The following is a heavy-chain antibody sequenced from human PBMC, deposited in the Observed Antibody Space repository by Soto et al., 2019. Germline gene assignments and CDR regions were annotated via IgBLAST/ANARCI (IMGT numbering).Heavy chain of an antibody. CDR1: GYSISSGYY. Sequence: SETLSLTCAVSGYSISSGYYWGWIRQPPGKGLEWIGSIYHSGSTYYNPSLKSRVTISVDTSKNQFSLKLSSVTAADTAVYYCTTGSLTTLTRGEDHWGQGTLVTVSS. D-gene: IGHD4-17*01. CDR2: IYHSGST. J-gene: IGHJ4*02. CDR3: TTGSLTTLTRGEDH. V-gene: IGHV4-38-2*01.